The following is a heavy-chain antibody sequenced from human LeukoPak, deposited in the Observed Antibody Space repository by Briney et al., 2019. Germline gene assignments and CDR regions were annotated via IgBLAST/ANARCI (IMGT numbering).Heavy chain of an antibody. J-gene: IGHJ3*02. CDR1: GFTFNNFA. V-gene: IGHV3-23*01. Sequence: GGALRLSCAASGFTFNNFAMSWVRQAPGKGLEWVSDISGVGGSTYYADSVKGRFTISRDNSRNTLSLQMNSLRAEDTAVYYCAKVSVWLGSGAFDIWGQGTMVTVSS. CDR2: ISGVGGST. D-gene: IGHD3-16*01. CDR3: AKVSVWLGSGAFDI.